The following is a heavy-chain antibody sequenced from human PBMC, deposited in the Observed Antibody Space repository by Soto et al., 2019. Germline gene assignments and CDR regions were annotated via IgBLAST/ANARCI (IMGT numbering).Heavy chain of an antibody. V-gene: IGHV1-46*01. CDR3: ARDRYYYDSSGLSVDI. D-gene: IGHD3-22*01. CDR1: GYTFTSYY. J-gene: IGHJ3*02. Sequence: ASVKVSCKASGYTFTSYYMHWVRQAPGQGLEWMGIINPSGGSTSYAQKFQGRVTMTRDTSTSTVYMELRSLRSEDTAVYYCARDRYYYDSSGLSVDIWGQGTMVTVSS. CDR2: INPSGGST.